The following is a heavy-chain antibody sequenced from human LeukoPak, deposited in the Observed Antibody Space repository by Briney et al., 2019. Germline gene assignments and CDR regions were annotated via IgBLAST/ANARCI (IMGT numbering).Heavy chain of an antibody. CDR2: INGDGSST. D-gene: IGHD2-2*01. Sequence: GGSLRLSCAASGFTFSSYWMHWVRPAPGKGLVWVSRINGDGSSTSYADSVKGRFTISRDNAKNTLYLQMNSLRAEDTAVYYCARGVGYCSSTSCYWWFDPWGQGTLVTVSS. CDR1: GFTFSSYW. V-gene: IGHV3-74*01. J-gene: IGHJ5*02. CDR3: ARGVGYCSSTSCYWWFDP.